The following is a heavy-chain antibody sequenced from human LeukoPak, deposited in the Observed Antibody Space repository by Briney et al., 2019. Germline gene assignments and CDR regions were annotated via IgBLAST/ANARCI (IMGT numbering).Heavy chain of an antibody. CDR3: ARARMVRGVIIPSGWFDP. V-gene: IGHV1-8*01. CDR1: GYTFTSYD. CDR2: MNPNSGNT. Sequence: ASVKVSCKASGYTFTSYDINWVRQATGQGLEWMGWMNPNSGNTGYAQKFQGRVTMTRNTSISTAYMELSGLRSEDTAVYYCARARMVRGVIIPSGWFDPWGQGTLVTVSS. J-gene: IGHJ5*02. D-gene: IGHD3-10*01.